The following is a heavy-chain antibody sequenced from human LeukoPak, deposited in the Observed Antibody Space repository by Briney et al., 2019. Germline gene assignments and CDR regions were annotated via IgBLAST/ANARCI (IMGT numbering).Heavy chain of an antibody. J-gene: IGHJ4*02. CDR3: ARDSNVVGAKGAG. V-gene: IGHV3-21*01. Sequence: GGSLRLSCAASRFTFSSYSMNWVRQAPGKGLEWVSSISSSSSYIYYADSVKGRFTISRDNAKNSLYLQMNSLRAEDTAVYYCARDSNVVGAKGAGWGQGTLVTVSS. D-gene: IGHD1-26*01. CDR1: RFTFSSYS. CDR2: ISSSSSYI.